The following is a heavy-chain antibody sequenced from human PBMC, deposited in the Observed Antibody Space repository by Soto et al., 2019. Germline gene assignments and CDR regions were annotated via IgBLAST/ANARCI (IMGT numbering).Heavy chain of an antibody. CDR1: GGSISSYY. D-gene: IGHD4-17*01. CDR2: IYYSEST. J-gene: IGHJ5*02. Sequence: SETLSLTCTVSGGSISSYYWSWIRQPPGKGLEWIGYIYYSESTNYNPSLKSRVTISVDTSKNKFSLKLSSVTAADTAVYYCASQPRSYDYGYNWFDPWGQGTLVTVSS. CDR3: ASQPRSYDYGYNWFDP. V-gene: IGHV4-59*01.